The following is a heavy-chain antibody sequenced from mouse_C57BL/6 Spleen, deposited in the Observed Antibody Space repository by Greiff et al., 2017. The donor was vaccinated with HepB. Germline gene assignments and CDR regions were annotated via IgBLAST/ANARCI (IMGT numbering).Heavy chain of an antibody. Sequence: QVQLQQSGAELVKPGASVKLSCKASGYTFTSYWMHWVKQRPGQGLEWIGMIHPNSGSTNYNEKFKSKATLTVDKSSSTAYMQLSSLTSEDSAVYYCARSTMVRDWYFDVWGTGTTVTVSS. J-gene: IGHJ1*03. D-gene: IGHD2-2*01. CDR1: GYTFTSYW. CDR3: ARSTMVRDWYFDV. CDR2: IHPNSGST. V-gene: IGHV1-64*01.